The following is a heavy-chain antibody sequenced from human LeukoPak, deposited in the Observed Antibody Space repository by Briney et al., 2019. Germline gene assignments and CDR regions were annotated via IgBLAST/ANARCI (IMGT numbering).Heavy chain of an antibody. CDR3: ARDNRYTGNYLDAFDI. J-gene: IGHJ3*02. CDR1: GFIFSAYG. Sequence: GGSLRLPCAASGFIFSAYGMHWVRQAPGKGLEWLAVIWYDGSSKYYSDSVKGRFTISRDNYKNTLYMQMNNLRVEDTAVYFCARDNRYTGNYLDAFDIWGQGTLVNVSS. V-gene: IGHV3-33*01. CDR2: IWYDGSSK. D-gene: IGHD3-16*02.